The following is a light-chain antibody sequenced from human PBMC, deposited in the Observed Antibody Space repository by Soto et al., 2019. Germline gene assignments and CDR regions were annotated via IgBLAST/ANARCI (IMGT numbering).Light chain of an antibody. CDR3: QSFDSSLSGAL. CDR2: DNN. Sequence: QAVVTQPPSVSGAPGQRVTISCTGSSSNIGAGYDVHWYQQVPGTAPKLLIYDNNKRPSGVPDRFSGSKSDTSASLAITGLQAEDEAQYYCQSFDSSLSGALFGGGTKLTVL. CDR1: SSNIGAGYD. V-gene: IGLV1-40*01. J-gene: IGLJ2*01.